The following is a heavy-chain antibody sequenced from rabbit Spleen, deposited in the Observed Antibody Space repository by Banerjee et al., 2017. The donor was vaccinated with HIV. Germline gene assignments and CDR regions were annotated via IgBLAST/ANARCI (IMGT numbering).Heavy chain of an antibody. D-gene: IGHD4-1*01. J-gene: IGHJ4*01. CDR3: ARVSETSGWGEDL. V-gene: IGHV1S40*01. Sequence: QSLEESGGGLVKPGASLTLTCKASGFDFSRGYDMCWVRQAPGKGLEWIGCIYTGSSGFTYFATWAKGRFTCSKTSSTTVTLQMTRLTAADTATYFCARVSETSGWGEDLWGPGTLVTVS. CDR1: GFDFSRGYD. CDR2: IYTGSSGFT.